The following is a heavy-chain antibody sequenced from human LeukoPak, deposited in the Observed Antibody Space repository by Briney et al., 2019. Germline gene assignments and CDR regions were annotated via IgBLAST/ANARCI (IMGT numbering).Heavy chain of an antibody. J-gene: IGHJ4*02. CDR2: ISYDGSNK. V-gene: IGHV3-30-3*01. CDR3: ARDRQIAVPLGVLDY. Sequence: GRSLRLSCAASGFTFSSYAMHWVRQAPGKGLEWVAVISYDGSNKYYADSVKGRFTISRDNSKNTLYLQMNSLRAEDTAVYYCARDRQIAVPLGVLDYWGQGTLVTVSS. D-gene: IGHD6-19*01. CDR1: GFTFSSYA.